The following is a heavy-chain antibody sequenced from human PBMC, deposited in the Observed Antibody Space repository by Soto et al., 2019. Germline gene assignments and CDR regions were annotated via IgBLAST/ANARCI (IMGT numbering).Heavy chain of an antibody. CDR1: GLPFSNYA. J-gene: IGHJ6*02. V-gene: IGHV3-23*01. CDR2: ISGSGGST. Sequence: GGSLILSCATSGLPFSNYAMIWVRPAPGEGQGLRRGLEWVSAISGSGGSTYYADSVKGRFTISRDNAKNSLYLQTNSLRAEDTAVYYCARGIVVVPHHYYYGMDVWGQGTTVNVS. D-gene: IGHD2-2*01. CDR3: ARGIVVVPHHYYYGMDV.